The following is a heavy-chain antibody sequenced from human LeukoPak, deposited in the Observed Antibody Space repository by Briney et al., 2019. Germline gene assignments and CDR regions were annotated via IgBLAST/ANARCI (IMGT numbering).Heavy chain of an antibody. CDR3: LRARSGMDV. Sequence: ASVKVSCKASGYLFIGQFLHWVRQAPGQGLEWMGWINPNSGDAKFAHQFQGRVTGSRDTSISTVYTELSSLTSDDTAVYYCLRARSGMDVWGQGTAVTVSS. J-gene: IGHJ6*02. V-gene: IGHV1-2*02. CDR1: GYLFIGQF. CDR2: INPNSGDA.